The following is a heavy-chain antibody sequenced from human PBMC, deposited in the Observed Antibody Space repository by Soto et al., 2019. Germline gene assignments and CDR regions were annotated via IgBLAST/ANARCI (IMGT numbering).Heavy chain of an antibody. CDR2: IYYSGST. J-gene: IGHJ4*02. Sequence: PSETLSLTCTVSGGSISSGGYYWSWIRQHPGKGLEWIGYIYYSGSTYYNPSLKSRVTISVDTSKNQFSLKLSSVTAADTAVYYCARHILTGPKTFDYWGQGTLVTVSS. CDR1: GGSISSGGYY. V-gene: IGHV4-31*03. D-gene: IGHD3-9*01. CDR3: ARHILTGPKTFDY.